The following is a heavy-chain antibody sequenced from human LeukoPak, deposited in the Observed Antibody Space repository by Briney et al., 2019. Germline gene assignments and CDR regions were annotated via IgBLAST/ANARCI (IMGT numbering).Heavy chain of an antibody. Sequence: GWSLRLSCEASGFTFGSFAMYCVRQAPGKGLDWIAGIFGSGGSPHYADSVKGRFTISRDNSKNTVYLQINSLRAEDTAVYYCGKTTAGYSSGQKPAWPVDYWGQGTLVTVSS. CDR2: IFGSGGSP. V-gene: IGHV3-23*01. J-gene: IGHJ4*02. CDR1: GFTFGSFA. CDR3: GKTTAGYSSGQKPAWPVDY. D-gene: IGHD5-18*01.